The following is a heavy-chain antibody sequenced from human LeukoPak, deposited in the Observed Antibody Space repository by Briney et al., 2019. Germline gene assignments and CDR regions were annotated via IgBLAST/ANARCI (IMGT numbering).Heavy chain of an antibody. D-gene: IGHD2-15*01. V-gene: IGHV4-34*01. CDR1: GGTFSGYY. Sequence: PSETLSLTCAVHGGTFSGYYWSWIRQPPGKGLEWIGEINHSGSTNYNPSLKSRVTISVDTSKNQFSLKLSSVTAADTAVYYCARGVGRREVVVADEAEGFDYWGQGTLVTVSS. J-gene: IGHJ4*02. CDR2: INHSGST. CDR3: ARGVGRREVVVADEAEGFDY.